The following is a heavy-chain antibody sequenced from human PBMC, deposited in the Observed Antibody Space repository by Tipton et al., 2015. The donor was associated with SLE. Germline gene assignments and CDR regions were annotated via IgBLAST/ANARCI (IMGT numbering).Heavy chain of an antibody. CDR3: ARVSSAFSI. CDR2: ISGSGGST. V-gene: IGHV3-23*01. J-gene: IGHJ3*02. Sequence: SLRLSCAASGFTFSSYWMSWVRQAPGKGLEWVSAISGSGGSTYYADSVKGRFTISRDNAKNTLYLQMNSLRDEDTAVYYCARVSSAFSIWGQGTMVTVSS. CDR1: GFTFSSYW.